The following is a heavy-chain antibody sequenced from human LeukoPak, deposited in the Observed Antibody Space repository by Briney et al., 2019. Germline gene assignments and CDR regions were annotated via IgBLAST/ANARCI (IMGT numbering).Heavy chain of an antibody. V-gene: IGHV1-69*06. Sequence: GASVKVSCKASGGTFSSYDISWVRQAPGQGLEWMGGIMPMFGKTNYAQKFQGRVTTTADKATSTAYMELSSLRSEETAVYYCAGGRTDIVVVPATLRNYYFDYWGQGTLVTVSS. CDR3: AGGRTDIVVVPATLRNYYFDY. CDR2: IMPMFGKT. CDR1: GGTFSSYD. J-gene: IGHJ4*02. D-gene: IGHD2-2*01.